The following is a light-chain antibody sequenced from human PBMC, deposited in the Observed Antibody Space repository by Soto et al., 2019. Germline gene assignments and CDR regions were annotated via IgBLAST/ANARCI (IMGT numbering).Light chain of an antibody. V-gene: IGLV2-23*03. CDR3: CSYAGSFTFDV. J-gene: IGLJ2*01. CDR2: EGS. Sequence: QSALTQPASVSGSPGQSITISCTGTSSDVGNYNLVSWYQQFPGKAPKLIIYEGSRRPSEVSNRFSGSKSGNTASLTISGLQAEDEADYYCCSYAGSFTFDVFGGGTKLTVL. CDR1: SSDVGNYNL.